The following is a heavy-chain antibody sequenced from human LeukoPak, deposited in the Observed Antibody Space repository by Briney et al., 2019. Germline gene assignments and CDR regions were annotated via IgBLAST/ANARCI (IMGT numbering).Heavy chain of an antibody. D-gene: IGHD3-3*01. CDR2: FNRHGKT. CDR3: ARLVPERFFQLTPEGYSDY. J-gene: IGHJ4*02. V-gene: IGHV4-34*01. Sequence: SETLSLTCAVSGEPFSGYYWGWIRQPPGKGLGLIGEFNRHGKTDYNPSLKSRVSMSMDTYQNQFSLKLISVTAAETAVYYCARLVPERFFQLTPEGYSDYWGQGTLVTVSS. CDR1: GEPFSGYY.